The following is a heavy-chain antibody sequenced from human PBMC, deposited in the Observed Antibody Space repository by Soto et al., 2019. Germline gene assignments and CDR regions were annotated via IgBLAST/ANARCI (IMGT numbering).Heavy chain of an antibody. CDR3: AKNGQLPYHYYGMDV. V-gene: IGHV1-18*01. CDR2: ISGYNGDT. CDR1: GYTFTRYG. D-gene: IGHD1-1*01. Sequence: QGQLVQSGPEVKKPGASVKVSCKASGYTFTRYGISWVRQAPGQGLEWMGWISGYNGDTNYAQKVQGRVTMTIDTSTSTAYMELRSRTSDDTAIYYCAKNGQLPYHYYGMDVWGQGTTVTVSS. J-gene: IGHJ6*02.